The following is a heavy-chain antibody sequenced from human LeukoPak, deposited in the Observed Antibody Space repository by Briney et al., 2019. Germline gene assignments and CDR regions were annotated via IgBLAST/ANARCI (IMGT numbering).Heavy chain of an antibody. Sequence: GGSLRLSCAASGFTFSSYWMSWVRQAPGKGLEWVANIKQDGSEKYYVDSVKGRFTISRDNAKNSLYLQMNSLRAEGTAVYYCAREELYYGSGSYYNPCYFDYWGQGTLVTVSS. CDR3: AREELYYGSGSYYNPCYFDY. CDR2: IKQDGSEK. CDR1: GFTFSSYW. J-gene: IGHJ4*02. D-gene: IGHD3-10*01. V-gene: IGHV3-7*01.